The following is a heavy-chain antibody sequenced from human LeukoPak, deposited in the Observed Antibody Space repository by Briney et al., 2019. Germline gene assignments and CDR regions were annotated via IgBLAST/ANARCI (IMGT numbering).Heavy chain of an antibody. Sequence: PGGSLRLSCSASGFTFSRSAMSWVRQAAGKGLEWVPGISGSGGDTYYTDSVKGRFTISRDNSKTTVYLQMNSLRTEDTATYYCAKEGRLTVAAVVVENYFDYWGQGTPVTVSA. D-gene: IGHD3-22*01. CDR2: ISGSGGDT. CDR1: GFTFSRSA. V-gene: IGHV3-23*01. J-gene: IGHJ4*02. CDR3: AKEGRLTVAAVVVENYFDY.